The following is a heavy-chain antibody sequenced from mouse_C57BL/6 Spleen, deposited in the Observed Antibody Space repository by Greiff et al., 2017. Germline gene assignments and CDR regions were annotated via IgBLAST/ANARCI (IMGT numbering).Heavy chain of an antibody. CDR2: ISSGSSTI. J-gene: IGHJ4*01. V-gene: IGHV5-17*01. CDR3: ARPITTVEGYAMDY. Sequence: EVQLQESGGGLVKPGGSLKLSCAASGFTFSDYGMHWVRQAPEKGLEWVAYISSGSSTIYYADTVKGRFTISRDNAKNTLFLQMTSLRSEDTAMYYCARPITTVEGYAMDYWGQGTSVTVSS. D-gene: IGHD1-1*01. CDR1: GFTFSDYG.